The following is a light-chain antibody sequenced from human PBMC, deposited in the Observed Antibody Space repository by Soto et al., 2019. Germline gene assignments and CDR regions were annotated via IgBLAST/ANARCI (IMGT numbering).Light chain of an antibody. CDR2: EAS. V-gene: IGKV3-20*01. CDR1: QTVRSNY. J-gene: IGKJ1*01. Sequence: ENVLTQSPGTLSLSPGERATLSCRASQTVRSNYLAWYQQKPGQAPRLLIYEASSRATGTPDRFSGSGSGTDFTLTINRLEPGDFAVYFCQQYGNSPRTFGQGSKVEIK. CDR3: QQYGNSPRT.